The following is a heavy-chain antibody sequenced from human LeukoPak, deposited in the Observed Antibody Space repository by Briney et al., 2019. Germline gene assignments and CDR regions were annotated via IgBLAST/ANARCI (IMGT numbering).Heavy chain of an antibody. V-gene: IGHV3-23*03. CDR2: IYSGGST. D-gene: IGHD3-10*02. Sequence: GGSLRLSCVASGFTFSNYAMSWVRQAPGKGLEWVSIIYSGGSTFYADSVKGRFTISRDNAKNSLYLQMNSLRAEDTAVYYCAELGITMIGGVWGKGTTVTISS. CDR3: AELGITMIGGV. J-gene: IGHJ6*04. CDR1: GFTFSNYA.